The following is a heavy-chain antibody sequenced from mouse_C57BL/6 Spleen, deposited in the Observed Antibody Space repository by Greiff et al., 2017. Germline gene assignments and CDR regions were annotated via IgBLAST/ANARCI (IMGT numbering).Heavy chain of an antibody. Sequence: QVQLKQPGAELVKPGASVKLSCKASGYTFTSYWMQWVKQRPGQGLEWIGEIDPSDSYTNYNQKFKGKATLTVDTSSSTAYMQLSSLTSEDSAVYYCAREPRRYGSSPPYAMDYWGQGTSVTVSS. CDR3: AREPRRYGSSPPYAMDY. CDR1: GYTFTSYW. J-gene: IGHJ4*01. CDR2: IDPSDSYT. D-gene: IGHD1-1*01. V-gene: IGHV1-50*01.